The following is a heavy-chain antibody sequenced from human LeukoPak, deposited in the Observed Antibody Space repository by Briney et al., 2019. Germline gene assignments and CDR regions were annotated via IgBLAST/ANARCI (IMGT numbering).Heavy chain of an antibody. CDR2: ISNDGINK. CDR1: GVDFSGYA. CDR3: TRVGTGTPHFDY. Sequence: GGSLRLSCAASGVDFSGYALHWVCQGPGQGLERVAVISNDGINKYYADSVKGRFTISRDNSKNTLYLQMNSLRLEDTAIYYCTRVGTGTPHFDYWGQGTLVTVSS. V-gene: IGHV3-30*04. D-gene: IGHD1-1*01. J-gene: IGHJ4*02.